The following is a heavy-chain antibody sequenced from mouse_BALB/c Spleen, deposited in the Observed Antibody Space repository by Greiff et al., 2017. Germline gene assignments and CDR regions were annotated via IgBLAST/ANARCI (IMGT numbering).Heavy chain of an antibody. J-gene: IGHJ2*01. Sequence: QVQLKQSGAELARPGASVKMSCKASGYTFTSYTMHWVKQRPGQGLEWIGYINPSSGYTNYNQKFKDKATLTADKSSSTAYMQLSSLTSEDSAVYYCARGTGTDFDYWGQGTTLTVSS. CDR1: GYTFTSYT. V-gene: IGHV1-4*01. CDR3: ARGTGTDFDY. D-gene: IGHD4-1*01. CDR2: INPSSGYT.